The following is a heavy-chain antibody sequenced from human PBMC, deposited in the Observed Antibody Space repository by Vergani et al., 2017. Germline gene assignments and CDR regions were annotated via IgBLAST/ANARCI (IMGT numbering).Heavy chain of an antibody. D-gene: IGHD3-22*01. Sequence: QVQLVESGGGVVQPGGSLRLSCAASGFTFSSYGMHWVRQAPGKGLEWVAFIRYDGSNKYYADSVKGRFTISRDNSKNTLYLQMNSLRAEDTAVYYCAKDSLYYYDSSGYYFNAFDIWGQGTMVTVSS. CDR2: IRYDGSNK. J-gene: IGHJ3*02. CDR1: GFTFSSYG. V-gene: IGHV3-30*02. CDR3: AKDSLYYYDSSGYYFNAFDI.